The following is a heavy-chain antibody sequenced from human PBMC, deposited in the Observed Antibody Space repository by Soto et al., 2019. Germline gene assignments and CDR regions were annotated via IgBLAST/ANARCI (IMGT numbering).Heavy chain of an antibody. V-gene: IGHV4-34*01. CDR1: GGSFSGYY. CDR2: INHSGST. D-gene: IGHD2-2*01. Sequence: SETLSLTCAVYGGSFSGYYWSWIRQPPGKGLEWIGEINHSGSTNYNPSLKSRVTISVDTSKNQFSLKLSSVTAADTAVYYCARGLIVVKTGDAFDIWGQGTMVTVSS. CDR3: ARGLIVVKTGDAFDI. J-gene: IGHJ3*02.